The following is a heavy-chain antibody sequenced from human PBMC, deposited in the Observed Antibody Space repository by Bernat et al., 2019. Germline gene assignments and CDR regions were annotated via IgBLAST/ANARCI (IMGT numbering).Heavy chain of an antibody. CDR2: IKQDGSEK. V-gene: IGHV3-7*03. CDR1: GFIFSSYW. CDR3: ARLYYCYYMDV. Sequence: EVQLVESGGGLIQPGGSLRLSCAASGFIFSSYWMTWVRQAPGKGREWVANIKQDGSEKYYVDSVKGRFTISRDNAKNSLYLQINSLRAEDTAVYYCARLYYCYYMDVWGKGTTVTVSS. J-gene: IGHJ6*03.